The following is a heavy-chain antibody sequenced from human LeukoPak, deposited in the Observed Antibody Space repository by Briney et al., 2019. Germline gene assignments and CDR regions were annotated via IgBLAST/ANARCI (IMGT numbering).Heavy chain of an antibody. V-gene: IGHV3-15*01. CDR2: IKSKTDGGTT. J-gene: IGHJ4*02. D-gene: IGHD3-10*01. Sequence: GGSRRLSCAASGFTFSNAWMSWVRQAPGKGLEWVGRIKSKTDGGTTDYAAPVKGRFTISRDDSKNTLYLQMNSLKTEDTAVYYCTTDLLMVRGVIITSLDYWGQGTPVTVSS. CDR1: GFTFSNAW. CDR3: TTDLLMVRGVIITSLDY.